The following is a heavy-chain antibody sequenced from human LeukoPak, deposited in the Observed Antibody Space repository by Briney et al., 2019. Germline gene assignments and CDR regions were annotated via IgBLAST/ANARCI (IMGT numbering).Heavy chain of an antibody. D-gene: IGHD3-10*01. J-gene: IGHJ4*02. CDR1: GFTFDDYA. Sequence: GRSLRLSCAASGFTFDDYAMHWVRQAPGKGLEWVSGISWNSGSIGYADSVKGRFTISRDNAKNSLYLQMNSLRAEDTALYYCAKDVYYGSGREGVIDYWGQGTLVTVSS. V-gene: IGHV3-9*01. CDR3: AKDVYYGSGREGVIDY. CDR2: ISWNSGSI.